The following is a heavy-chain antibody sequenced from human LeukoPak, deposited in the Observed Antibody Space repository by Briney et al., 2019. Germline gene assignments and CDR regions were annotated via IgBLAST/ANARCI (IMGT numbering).Heavy chain of an antibody. Sequence: GGSLRLSCAASAFTFDDYAMHWVRQAPGKGLERVSGISWNSGSIGYADSVKGRFTVSRDNAKNSLYLQMNSLRAEDTALYYCAKLGSNWNYSPSAFDIWGQGTMVTVSS. CDR1: AFTFDDYA. V-gene: IGHV3-9*01. CDR3: AKLGSNWNYSPSAFDI. D-gene: IGHD1-7*01. J-gene: IGHJ3*02. CDR2: ISWNSGSI.